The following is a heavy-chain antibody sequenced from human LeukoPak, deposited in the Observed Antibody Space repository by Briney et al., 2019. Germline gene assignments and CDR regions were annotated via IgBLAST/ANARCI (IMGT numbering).Heavy chain of an antibody. V-gene: IGHV3-23*01. CDR2: ITGGHFPT. J-gene: IGHJ5*01. CDR3: TRDPNGDYVGAFES. Sequence: PGGSLRLSCAASGFSFSNFAMTWVRQAPGKGLEWVSSITGGHFPTYYTDSVKGRFTIFRDNSKNTLYLQMNSLRADDTAVYYCTRDPNGDYVGAFESWGQGTLVTVSS. CDR1: GFSFSNFA. D-gene: IGHD4-17*01.